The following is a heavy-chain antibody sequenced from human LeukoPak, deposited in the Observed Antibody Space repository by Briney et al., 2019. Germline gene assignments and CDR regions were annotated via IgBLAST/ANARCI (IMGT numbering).Heavy chain of an antibody. CDR3: AKRRSTVTSAWDAFDI. Sequence: GGSLRLSCVAPGFTFNNYAMTWARQAPGKGLEWVSSISGSGRNTYYADSVKGRFTISRDNSKNTLYLQMNSLRTDDTAVYYCAKRRSTVTSAWDAFDIWGQGTMVTVSS. CDR1: GFTFNNYA. CDR2: ISGSGRNT. D-gene: IGHD4-17*01. J-gene: IGHJ3*02. V-gene: IGHV3-23*01.